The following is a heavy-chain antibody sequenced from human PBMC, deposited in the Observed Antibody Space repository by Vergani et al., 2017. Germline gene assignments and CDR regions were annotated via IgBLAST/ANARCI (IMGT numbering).Heavy chain of an antibody. CDR2: VDPEDGET. CDR3: ATPQTVTTVCMEV. Sequence: VQLVQSGAEVKKTGATMKISCPVSGYTFTDHYMHWVTQAPGQGLEWMGLVDPEDGETIYAEKFKVRVTIAAETSTDTAHLELSSLSSEYTAGYYCATPQTVTTVCMEVWGQGTTVIVSS. V-gene: IGHV1-69-2*01. J-gene: IGHJ6*02. D-gene: IGHD4-17*01. CDR1: GYTFTDHY.